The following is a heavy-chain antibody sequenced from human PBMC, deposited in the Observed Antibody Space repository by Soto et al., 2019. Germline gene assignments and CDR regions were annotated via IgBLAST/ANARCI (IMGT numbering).Heavy chain of an antibody. CDR2: IYYGGNT. D-gene: IGHD6-19*01. CDR3: ARDRYTTGWYYFDP. CDR1: GGSMSSYY. V-gene: IGHV4-59*01. Sequence: SESLSLTCTVSGGSMSSYYWSWIRQPPGKGLEWIGYIYYGGNTNYNPSLKSRVTISLDTSKNQFSLKLSSVTAADTAVYYCARDRYTTGWYYFDPWGQGTLVTVSS. J-gene: IGHJ5*02.